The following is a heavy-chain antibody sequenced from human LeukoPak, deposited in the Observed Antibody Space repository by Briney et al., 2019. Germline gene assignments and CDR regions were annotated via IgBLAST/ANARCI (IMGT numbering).Heavy chain of an antibody. CDR3: ARQKEAVVRGVIYYYMDV. J-gene: IGHJ6*03. Sequence: GESLKISCKGSGYSFTSYWIGWVRQMPGKGLEWMGIIYPGDSDTRYSPSFQGQVTISADKSISTAYLQWSSLKASDTAMYYCARQKEAVVRGVIYYYMDVWGKGTTVTISS. CDR1: GYSFTSYW. D-gene: IGHD3-10*01. CDR2: IYPGDSDT. V-gene: IGHV5-51*01.